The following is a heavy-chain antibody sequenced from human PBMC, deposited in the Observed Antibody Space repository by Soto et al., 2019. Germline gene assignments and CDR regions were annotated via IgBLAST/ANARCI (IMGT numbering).Heavy chain of an antibody. CDR2: IYYTGNT. Sequence: VQLQESGPGLVKPSQTLSLTCTVSGGSSSSGGTGSYWTWIRQLPGKGLEWIGYIYYTGNTYYTPSLKSRPTISIDTSENQFSLKLTSVTAADTAVYFCASGHDAYKVRYWGQGTLVTVSS. J-gene: IGHJ4*02. CDR3: ASGHDAYKVRY. D-gene: IGHD1-1*01. CDR1: GGSSSSGGTGSY. V-gene: IGHV4-31*03.